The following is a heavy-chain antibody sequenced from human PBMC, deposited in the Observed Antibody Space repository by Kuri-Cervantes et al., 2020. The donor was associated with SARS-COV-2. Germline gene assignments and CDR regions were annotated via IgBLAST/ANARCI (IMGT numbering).Heavy chain of an antibody. J-gene: IGHJ4*02. CDR3: ARDRAFGRGAFDY. CDR2: IIPIFGIA. V-gene: IGHV1-69*10. Sequence: SVKVSCKASGGTFSSYAISWVRQAPGQGLEWMGGIIPIFGIANYAQKFQGRVTITADKSTSTAYMELSSLRSEDTAVYYCARDRAFGRGAFDYWGQGTLVTVSS. D-gene: IGHD3-10*01. CDR1: GGTFSSYA.